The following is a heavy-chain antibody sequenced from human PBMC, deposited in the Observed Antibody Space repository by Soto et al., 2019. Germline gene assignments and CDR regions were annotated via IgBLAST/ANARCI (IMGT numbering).Heavy chain of an antibody. CDR3: AREVGDTDNWFDP. V-gene: IGHV4-31*03. D-gene: IGHD5-18*01. J-gene: IGHJ5*02. Sequence: SETLSLTCTVSGGSISSGGYYWSWIRQHPGKGLEWIGYTYYSGSTYYNPSLKSRVTISVDTSKNQFSLKLSSVTAADTAGYYCAREVGDTDNWFDPWGQGTLVTVSS. CDR2: TYYSGST. CDR1: GGSISSGGYY.